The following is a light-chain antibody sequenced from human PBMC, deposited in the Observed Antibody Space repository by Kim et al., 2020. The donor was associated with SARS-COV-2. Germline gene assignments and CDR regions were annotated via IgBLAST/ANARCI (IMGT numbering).Light chain of an antibody. CDR2: SVK. J-gene: IGLJ2*01. Sequence: QSITISYTGTSSVSGAYNWVYGLQQRPGKAPKGMIYSVKNRPSESYSRFSGSRSGNTASLTISGLQTDGEADYYCSSYTTSNTVGFGGGTKVTVL. CDR3: SSYTTSNTVG. CDR1: SSVSGAYNW. V-gene: IGLV2-14*03.